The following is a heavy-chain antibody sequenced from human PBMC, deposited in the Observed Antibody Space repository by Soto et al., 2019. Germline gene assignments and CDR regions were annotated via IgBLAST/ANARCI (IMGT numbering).Heavy chain of an antibody. D-gene: IGHD3-22*01. J-gene: IGHJ4*02. V-gene: IGHV3-30-3*01. CDR1: GFTFSSYA. CDR3: ARDPGGNGYSSYYFDY. CDR2: ISYDGSNK. Sequence: GGSLRLSCAASGFTFSSYAMHWVRQAPGKGLEWVAVISYDGSNKYYADSVKGRFTISRENSKNTLYLQMNSLGAEATAVYYGARDPGGNGYSSYYFDYWGQGTLVTVSS.